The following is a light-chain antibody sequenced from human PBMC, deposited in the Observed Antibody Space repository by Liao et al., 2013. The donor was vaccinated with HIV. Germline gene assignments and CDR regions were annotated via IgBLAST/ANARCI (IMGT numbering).Light chain of an antibody. J-gene: IGLJ1*01. Sequence: SYVLTQPPSVSVAPGRTATITCGGNNIGSRSVHWYQHKPGQAPMLVISYDSVRPSGIPERFSGSNAGNTATLTISSVEAGDEADYFCQVWDSFSDHQYVFGPGTKVTVL. CDR3: QVWDSFSDHQYV. V-gene: IGLV3-21*01. CDR1: NIGSRS. CDR2: YDS.